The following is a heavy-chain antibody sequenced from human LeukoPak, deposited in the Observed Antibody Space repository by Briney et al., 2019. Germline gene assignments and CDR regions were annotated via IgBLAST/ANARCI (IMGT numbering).Heavy chain of an antibody. J-gene: IGHJ6*02. V-gene: IGHV3-30-3*01. CDR3: ARVEQLVTPFYYYGMDV. CDR1: GFTFSSYA. Sequence: GGSLRLSCAASGFTFSSYAMHWVRQAPGKGLEWVAVISYDGSNKYYADSVKGRFTITRDNSKNTLYLRMNSLRAEDTAVYYCARVEQLVTPFYYYGMDVWGQGTTVTVSS. CDR2: ISYDGSNK. D-gene: IGHD6-13*01.